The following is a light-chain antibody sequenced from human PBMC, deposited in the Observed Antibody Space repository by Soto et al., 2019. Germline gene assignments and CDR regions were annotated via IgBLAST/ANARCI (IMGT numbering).Light chain of an antibody. CDR3: CSYAGNPYV. Sequence: LSQPASVSGSPGQSIAISCTGTSSDVGSYNSVSWYQQHPGKAPKLMIYEGSKRPSGVSDRFSGSKSGNTASLTISGLQAEDEADYYCCSYAGNPYVFGTGTKVTVL. CDR2: EGS. CDR1: SSDVGSYNS. J-gene: IGLJ1*01. V-gene: IGLV2-23*01.